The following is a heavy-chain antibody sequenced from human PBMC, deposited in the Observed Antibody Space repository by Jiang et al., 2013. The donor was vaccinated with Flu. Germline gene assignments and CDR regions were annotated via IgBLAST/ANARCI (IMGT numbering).Heavy chain of an antibody. CDR1: GGTFSSYA. Sequence: SGAEVKKPGSSVKVSCKASGGTFSSYAISWVRQAPGQGLEWMGRIIPILGIANYAQKFQGRVTITADKSTSTAYMELSSLRSEDTAVYYCAIAVAPTAGYYYYYGMDVWGQGTTVTVSS. CDR2: IIPILGIA. V-gene: IGHV1-69*04. CDR3: AIAVAPTAGYYYYYGMDV. J-gene: IGHJ6*02. D-gene: IGHD6-19*01.